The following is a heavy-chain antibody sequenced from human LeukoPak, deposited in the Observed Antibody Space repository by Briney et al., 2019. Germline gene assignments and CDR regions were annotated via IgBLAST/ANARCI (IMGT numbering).Heavy chain of an antibody. J-gene: IGHJ5*02. D-gene: IGHD1-7*01. CDR3: AKDLLTAITARPHH. CDR1: GFTFSTFA. Sequence: PGGSPRLSCAASGFTFSTFAMSWVRQAPGKRLEWVSAITGSGDSTSYADSVKGRFTISRDNSKNTLYLQMKSLRAEDTAVYYCAKDLLTAITARPHHWGQGTLVTVSS. V-gene: IGHV3-23*01. CDR2: ITGSGDST.